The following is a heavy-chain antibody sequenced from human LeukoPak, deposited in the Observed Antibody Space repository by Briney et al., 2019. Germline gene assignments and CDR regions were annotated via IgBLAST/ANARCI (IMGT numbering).Heavy chain of an antibody. J-gene: IGHJ6*02. CDR2: IYSDGST. V-gene: IGHV3-66*01. CDR3: ARDGDGYNSYGMDV. Sequence: GGSLRLSCAASGFTVSSNYMSWVRQAPGKGLEWVSVIYSDGSTYYADSVKGRFTISRDNSKNTLYLQMNSLRAEDTAVYYCARDGDGYNSYGMDVWGQGTTVTVSS. D-gene: IGHD5-24*01. CDR1: GFTVSSNY.